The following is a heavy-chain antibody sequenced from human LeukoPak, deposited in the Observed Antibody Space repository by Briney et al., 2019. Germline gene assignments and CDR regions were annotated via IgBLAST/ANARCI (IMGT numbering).Heavy chain of an antibody. CDR2: IYYSGST. CDR3: ARVSYDFWSGYSDFDY. Sequence: PSETLSLTCTVSGGSISSGGYYWSWIRQHPGKGLEWIGYIYYSGSTFYKPSLKSRVTISVDTSKNQFSLKLSSVTAADTAVYYCARVSYDFWSGYSDFDYWGQGTLVTVSS. V-gene: IGHV4-31*03. D-gene: IGHD3-3*01. CDR1: GGSISSGGYY. J-gene: IGHJ4*02.